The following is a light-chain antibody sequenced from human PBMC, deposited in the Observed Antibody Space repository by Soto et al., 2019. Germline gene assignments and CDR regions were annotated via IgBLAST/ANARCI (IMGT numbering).Light chain of an antibody. V-gene: IGLV4-60*02. Sequence: QLVLTQSSSASASLGSSVKLTCTLNSGHSNHIIAWHQQQPGKAPRYLMKLESTGSYKKGSGVPDRFSGSSAGADRYLTISNLQFEDEADYYCETWDSNTWVFGGRTKLTVL. J-gene: IGLJ3*02. CDR1: SGHSNHI. CDR2: LESTGSY. CDR3: ETWDSNTWV.